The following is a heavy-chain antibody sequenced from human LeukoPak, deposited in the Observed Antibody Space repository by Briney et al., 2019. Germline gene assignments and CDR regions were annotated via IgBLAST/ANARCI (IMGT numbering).Heavy chain of an antibody. CDR1: GGSISSSSYY. D-gene: IGHD7-27*01. V-gene: IGHV4-39*07. Sequence: PSETLSLTCTVSGGSISSSSYYWGWIRQPPGKGLEWIGSIYYSGSTYYNPSLKSRVTISVDKSKNQFSLKLSSVTAADTAVYYCARRCLPAPRKPARLWGDSNPTGEGWFDPWGQGTLVTVSS. J-gene: IGHJ5*02. CDR3: ARRCLPAPRKPARLWGDSNPTGEGWFDP. CDR2: IYYSGST.